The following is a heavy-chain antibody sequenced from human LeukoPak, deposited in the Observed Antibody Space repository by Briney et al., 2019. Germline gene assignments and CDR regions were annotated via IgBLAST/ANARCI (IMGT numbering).Heavy chain of an antibody. CDR1: GFTLSTYA. CDR2: FSASGGGT. Sequence: GGSLRLSCAASGFTLSTYAMNWVRQAPGKGLEWVSGFSASGGGTYYADSVKVRFTISRDNSKNTLYLQMNSLRAEDTAVYYCAKGDYYMDVWGKGTTVTVSS. CDR3: AKGDYYMDV. J-gene: IGHJ6*03. V-gene: IGHV3-23*01.